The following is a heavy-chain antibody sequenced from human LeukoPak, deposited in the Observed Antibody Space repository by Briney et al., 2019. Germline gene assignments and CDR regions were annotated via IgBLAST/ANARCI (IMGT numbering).Heavy chain of an antibody. D-gene: IGHD3-10*01. J-gene: IGHJ4*02. CDR2: ISWDGGST. Sequence: PGGSLRLSCAASGFTFDDYAMHWVRQAPGKGLEWVSLISWDGGSTYYADSVKGRFTISRDNARNSLYLQMNSLRAEDTAVYYCARDAHYYGSGSFDYWGQGTLVTVSS. V-gene: IGHV3-43D*03. CDR1: GFTFDDYA. CDR3: ARDAHYYGSGSFDY.